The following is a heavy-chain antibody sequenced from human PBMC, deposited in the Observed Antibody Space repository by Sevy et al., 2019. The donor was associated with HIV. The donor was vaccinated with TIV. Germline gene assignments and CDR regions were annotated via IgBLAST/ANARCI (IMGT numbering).Heavy chain of an antibody. J-gene: IGHJ6*03. CDR3: AKDLASYYYYYMDV. CDR1: GFTFSSYA. Sequence: GGSLRLSCAASGFTFSSYAMSWVRQAPGKGLEWVSAISGSGGSTYYADSMKGRFTISRDNSKNTLYLQMNSLRAEDTAVYYCAKDLASYYYYYMDVWGKGTTVTVSS. CDR2: ISGSGGST. V-gene: IGHV3-23*01.